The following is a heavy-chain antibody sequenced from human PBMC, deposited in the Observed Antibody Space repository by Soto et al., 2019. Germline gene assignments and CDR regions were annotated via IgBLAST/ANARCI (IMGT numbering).Heavy chain of an antibody. Sequence: GESLKISCKGSGYSFTSYWIGWVRQMPGKGLEWMGIIYPGDSDTRYSPSFQGQVTISADKSISTAYLQWSSLKASDTAMYYCARGGGIMVRGVIKGYGMDVWGQGTTVTVSS. CDR2: IYPGDSDT. CDR1: GYSFTSYW. V-gene: IGHV5-51*01. D-gene: IGHD3-10*01. J-gene: IGHJ6*02. CDR3: ARGGGIMVRGVIKGYGMDV.